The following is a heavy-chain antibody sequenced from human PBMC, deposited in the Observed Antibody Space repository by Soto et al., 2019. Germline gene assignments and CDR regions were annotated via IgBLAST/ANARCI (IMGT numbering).Heavy chain of an antibody. Sequence: SETLSLTCPVSGYSISSGYWWCLVRKPPGEGLEWIGNVYHSGKTYYKPSVKSRVSISKDTSKNQFSLNLASVTATDTAMYYYARAAATHFDYWGRGILVTVSS. CDR3: ARAAATHFDY. V-gene: IGHV4-38-2*02. CDR1: GYSISSGYW. D-gene: IGHD6-25*01. J-gene: IGHJ4*02. CDR2: VYHSGKT.